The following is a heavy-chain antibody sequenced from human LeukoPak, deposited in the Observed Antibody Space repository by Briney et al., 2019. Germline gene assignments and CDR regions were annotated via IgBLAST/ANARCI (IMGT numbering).Heavy chain of an antibody. V-gene: IGHV1-46*01. D-gene: IGHD2-2*01. CDR1: GYTFTSYY. CDR3: AREWSSTSSKRGFDY. Sequence: GASVKVSCKASGYTFTSYYMHWVRQAPGQGLEWMGIINPSGGSTSYAQKFQGRVTMTRDTSTSTVYMELSSLRSEDTAVYYCAREWSSTSSKRGFDYWGQGTLVTVSS. J-gene: IGHJ4*02. CDR2: INPSGGST.